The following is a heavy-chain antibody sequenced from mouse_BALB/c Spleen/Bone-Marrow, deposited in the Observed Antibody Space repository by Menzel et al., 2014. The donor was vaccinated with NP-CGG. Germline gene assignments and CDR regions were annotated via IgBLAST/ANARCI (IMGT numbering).Heavy chain of an antibody. Sequence: EVQLVESGGGLVQPGGSLRLSCATSGFTFTDYYMSWVRQPPGKALEWLGFIRNKPNGYTTEYSASVKGRFPISRDNSQSILYLQMNTLRVEDSATYYCTRDMGLLRFDYWGQGTTLTVSS. J-gene: IGHJ2*01. CDR1: GFTFTDYY. D-gene: IGHD1-1*01. V-gene: IGHV7-3*02. CDR3: TRDMGLLRFDY. CDR2: IRNKPNGYTT.